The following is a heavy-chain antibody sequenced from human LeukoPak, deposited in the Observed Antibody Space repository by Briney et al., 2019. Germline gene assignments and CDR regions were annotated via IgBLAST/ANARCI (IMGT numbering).Heavy chain of an antibody. V-gene: IGHV4-59*01. CDR2: IDDSGSS. Sequence: SETLSLTCIVSGGSISSYYWTWIRQPPGKGLEWIGYIDDSGSSNYNPSLESRVTISVDTSKNQFSLKLTSVTAADTAVYYCARDSYSSSWYYFDYWGQGTLVTVSS. CDR3: ARDSYSSSWYYFDY. J-gene: IGHJ4*02. CDR1: GGSISSYY. D-gene: IGHD6-13*01.